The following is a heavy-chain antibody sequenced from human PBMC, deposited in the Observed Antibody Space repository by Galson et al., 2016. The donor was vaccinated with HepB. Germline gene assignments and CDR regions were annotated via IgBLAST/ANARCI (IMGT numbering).Heavy chain of an antibody. CDR3: ARVVPPVRFGSEYYFDY. V-gene: IGHV4-4*07. D-gene: IGHD1-26*01. J-gene: IGHJ4*02. Sequence: LTCTVSGGSISSYYWSWIRQPAGKGLEWIGRIYSSGSTNYNPSLKSRVTMSVDTSKNQFSLKLSSVTAADTAVYYCARVVPPVRFGSEYYFDYWGQGTLVTVSS. CDR2: IYSSGST. CDR1: GGSISSYY.